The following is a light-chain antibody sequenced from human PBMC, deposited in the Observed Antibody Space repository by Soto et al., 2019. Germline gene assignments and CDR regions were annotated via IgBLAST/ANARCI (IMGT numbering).Light chain of an antibody. Sequence: EIVMTQSQATLSVFPGERATLSCLASQSVSSNLAWYQQKPGQAPRLLIYGASTRATGIPARFSGSGSGTEFTLTISSLQSEDFAVYYCQQYNNWPRTFGQGTKVDI. J-gene: IGKJ1*01. CDR3: QQYNNWPRT. CDR1: QSVSSN. CDR2: GAS. V-gene: IGKV3-15*01.